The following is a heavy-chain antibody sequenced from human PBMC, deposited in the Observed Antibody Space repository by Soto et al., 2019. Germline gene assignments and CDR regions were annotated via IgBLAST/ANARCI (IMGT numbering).Heavy chain of an antibody. CDR1: GYTFTSYD. J-gene: IGHJ4*02. V-gene: IGHV1-46*03. D-gene: IGHD4-17*01. Sequence: ASVKVSCKASGYTFTSYDINWVRQAPGQGLEWMGIINPSGGSTSYAQKFQGRVTMTRDTSTSTVYMELSSLRSEDTAVYYCARDSNPPHDYGDPPYYFDYWGQGTLVTVSS. CDR3: ARDSNPPHDYGDPPYYFDY. CDR2: INPSGGST.